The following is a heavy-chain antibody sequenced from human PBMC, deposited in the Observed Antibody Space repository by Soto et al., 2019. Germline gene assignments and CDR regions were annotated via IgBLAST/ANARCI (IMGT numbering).Heavy chain of an antibody. CDR2: ISGSGGST. CDR1: GFTFSSYA. CDR3: AKDRTFRIKNDY. J-gene: IGHJ4*02. V-gene: IGHV3-23*01. Sequence: EVQLLESGGGLVQPGGSLRLSCAASGFTFSSYAMSWVRQAPGKGLEWVSAISGSGGSTYYADSVKGRFTISRDNSKNTLYLQMNGLRAEDTAVYYCAKDRTFRIKNDYWGQGTLVTVSS.